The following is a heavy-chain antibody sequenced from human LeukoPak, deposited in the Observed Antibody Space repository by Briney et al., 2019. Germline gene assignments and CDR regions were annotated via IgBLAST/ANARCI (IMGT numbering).Heavy chain of an antibody. V-gene: IGHV4-38-2*02. CDR3: ARHQAGFNYFDY. Sequence: ETLSLTCTVSGYSISSGYYWGWIRQPPXKGLEWIGSIYYSGSTYYNPSLKSRVTISVDTSKNQFSLKLSSVTAADTAVYYCARHQAGFNYFDYWGQGTLVTVSS. CDR1: GYSISSGYY. J-gene: IGHJ4*02. CDR2: IYYSGST. D-gene: IGHD6-25*01.